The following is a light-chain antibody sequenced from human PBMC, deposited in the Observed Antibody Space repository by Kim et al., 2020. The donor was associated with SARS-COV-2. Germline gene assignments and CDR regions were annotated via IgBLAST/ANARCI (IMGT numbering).Light chain of an antibody. CDR3: QQYYSTPPS. CDR1: QTFLYTSNNKNY. CDR2: WAS. Sequence: RSTLNYKTSQTFLYTSNNKNYLAWYQQKPEQAPKLLIYWASIRESGVSDRFSGSGSETDFTLTISSLQAEDVAVYYCQQYYSTPPSFGQGTKLEIK. J-gene: IGKJ2*03. V-gene: IGKV4-1*01.